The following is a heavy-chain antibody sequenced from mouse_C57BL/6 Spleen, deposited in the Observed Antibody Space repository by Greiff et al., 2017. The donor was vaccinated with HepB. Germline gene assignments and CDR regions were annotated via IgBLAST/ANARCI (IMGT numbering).Heavy chain of an antibody. D-gene: IGHD1-1*01. CDR2: IYPGSGNT. J-gene: IGHJ2*01. CDR3: ARSLLGSYFDY. V-gene: IGHV1-76*01. CDR1: GYTFTDYY. Sequence: VQLQQSGAELVRPGASVKLSCKASGYTFTDYYINWVKQRPGQGLEWIARIYPGSGNTYYNEKFKGKATLTAEKSSSTAYMQLSSLTSEDSAVYFCARSLLGSYFDYWGQGTTLTVSS.